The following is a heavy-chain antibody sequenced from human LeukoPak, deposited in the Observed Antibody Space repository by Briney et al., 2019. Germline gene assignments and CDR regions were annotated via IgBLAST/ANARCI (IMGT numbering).Heavy chain of an antibody. D-gene: IGHD2-2*02. CDR3: ARDPYCSSTSCYTLFDP. CDR2: IIPIFGTA. V-gene: IGHV1-69*13. Sequence: ASVKVSCKASGGTFSSYAISWVRQAPGQGLEWMGGIIPIFGTANYAQKFQGRVTITADESTSTAYMELSSLRSEDTAVYYCARDPYCSSTSCYTLFDPWGQETLVTVSS. CDR1: GGTFSSYA. J-gene: IGHJ5*02.